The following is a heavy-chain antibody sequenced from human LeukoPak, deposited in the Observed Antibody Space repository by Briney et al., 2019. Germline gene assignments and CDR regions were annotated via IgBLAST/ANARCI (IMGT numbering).Heavy chain of an antibody. D-gene: IGHD1-26*01. CDR2: ISGNSGST. Sequence: GGSLRLSCAASGFTFSTYAMSWVRQAPGKGLEWVSVISGNSGSTYYADSVKGRFTISRDNSKNTLYLQMNSLRAEDTAVYYCARDLGLFGMGATLDYWGQGVLVTVSS. CDR3: ARDLGLFGMGATLDY. V-gene: IGHV3-23*01. J-gene: IGHJ4*02. CDR1: GFTFSTYA.